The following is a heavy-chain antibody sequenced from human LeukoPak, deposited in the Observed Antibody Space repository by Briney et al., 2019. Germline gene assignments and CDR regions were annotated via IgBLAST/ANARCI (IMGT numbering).Heavy chain of an antibody. D-gene: IGHD2-21*01. CDR1: GYSINSGYF. CDR3: ARPVAYCGGDCYSGDAFDI. Sequence: PSETLSLTCSVSGYSINSGYFWGWIRQPPGKGLEWIGSIYYSGSTYYNPSLKSRVTISVDTSKNQFSLKLSSVTAADTAVYYCARPVAYCGGDCYSGDAFDIWGQGTMVTVSS. J-gene: IGHJ3*02. CDR2: IYYSGST. V-gene: IGHV4-38-2*01.